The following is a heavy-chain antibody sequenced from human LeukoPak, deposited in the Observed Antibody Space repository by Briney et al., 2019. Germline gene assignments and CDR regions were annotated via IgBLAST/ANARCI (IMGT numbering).Heavy chain of an antibody. V-gene: IGHV3-11*04. CDR3: VGLVVPAAPTDY. J-gene: IGHJ4*02. CDR2: ISSSGSTI. Sequence: GGSLRLSCAASGFTFSDYYMSWIRQAPGKGLEWVSYISSSGSTIYYADSVKGRFTISRDNAKNSLYLQMNSLRAEDTAVYYCVGLVVPAAPTDYWGQGTLVTVSS. D-gene: IGHD2-2*01. CDR1: GFTFSDYY.